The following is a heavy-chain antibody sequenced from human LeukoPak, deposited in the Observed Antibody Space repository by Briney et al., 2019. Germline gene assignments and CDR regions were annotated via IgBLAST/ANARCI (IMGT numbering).Heavy chain of an antibody. CDR2: IYTSGST. V-gene: IGHV4-4*07. CDR3: ARVYSGRDRIYYYYMDV. J-gene: IGHJ6*03. D-gene: IGHD1-26*01. CDR1: GGSISSYY. Sequence: PSETLSLTCTVSGGSISSYYWSWIRQPAGKGLEWIGRIYTSGSTNYNPSLKSRVTMSVDTSKNQFSLKLSSVTAADTAVYYCARVYSGRDRIYYYYMDVWGKGTTVTVSS.